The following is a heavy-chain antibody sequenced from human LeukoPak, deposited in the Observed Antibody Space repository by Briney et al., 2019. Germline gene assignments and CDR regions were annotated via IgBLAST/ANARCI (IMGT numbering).Heavy chain of an antibody. D-gene: IGHD3-10*02. J-gene: IGHJ4*02. CDR1: GFTFSSYA. CDR3: AKPVARCITMSEFDY. Sequence: GGSLRLSCAASGFTFSSYAMSWVRQAPGKGLEWVSAISGSGGSTYYADSVKRRFTISRDNSKNTLYLQMNSLRAEDTAVYYCAKPVARCITMSEFDYCGQGTLVTVSS. V-gene: IGHV3-23*01. CDR2: ISGSGGST.